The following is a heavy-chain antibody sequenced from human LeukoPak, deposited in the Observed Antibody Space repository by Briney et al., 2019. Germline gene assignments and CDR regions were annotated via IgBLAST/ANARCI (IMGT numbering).Heavy chain of an antibody. Sequence: GGSLRLSCAASGFNFKDYDMTWVRQAPGKGLEWVASISSSSSYIYYADSVKGRFTISRDNAKNSLYLQMNSLRAEDTAVYYCATDGSGDYYYGMDVWGKGTTVTVSS. CDR3: ATDGSGDYYYGMDV. V-gene: IGHV3-21*01. CDR1: GFNFKDYD. D-gene: IGHD3-10*01. CDR2: ISSSSSYI. J-gene: IGHJ6*04.